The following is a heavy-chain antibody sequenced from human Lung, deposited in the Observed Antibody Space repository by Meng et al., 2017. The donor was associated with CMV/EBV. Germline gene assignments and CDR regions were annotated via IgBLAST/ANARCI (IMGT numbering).Heavy chain of an antibody. CDR3: ARDRGGSYDDDYYYYGMDV. Sequence: ESLKISCAASGFTFSSYSMNWVRQAPGKGLEWVSSISSSSSYIYYADSVKGRFTISRDNAKNSLYLQMNSLRAEDTAVYYCARDRGGSYDDDYYYYGMDVWGQGTTVTVSS. CDR1: GFTFSSYS. V-gene: IGHV3-21*01. CDR2: ISSSSSYI. J-gene: IGHJ6*02. D-gene: IGHD1-26*01.